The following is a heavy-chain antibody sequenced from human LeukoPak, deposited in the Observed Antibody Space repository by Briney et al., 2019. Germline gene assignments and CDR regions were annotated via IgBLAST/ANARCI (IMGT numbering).Heavy chain of an antibody. D-gene: IGHD6-13*01. CDR1: GYTFTGYG. J-gene: IGHJ4*02. CDR3: ARVVILEQQLPYFDY. CDR2: ISAYNGNT. V-gene: IGHV1-18*01. Sequence: ASVKVSCKASGYTFTGYGISWVRQAPGQGLEWMGWISAYNGNTNYAQKLQGRVTMTTDTPTSTAYMELRSLRSDDTAVYYCARVVILEQQLPYFDYWGQGTLVTVSS.